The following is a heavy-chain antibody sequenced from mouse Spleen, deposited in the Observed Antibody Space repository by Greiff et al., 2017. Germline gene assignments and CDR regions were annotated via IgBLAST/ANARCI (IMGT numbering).Heavy chain of an antibody. CDR2: ISSGGSYT. V-gene: IGHV5-6*01. CDR1: GFTFSSYG. Sequence: EVQVVESGGDLVKPGGSLKLSCAASGFTFSSYGMSWVRQTPDKRLEWVATISSGGSYTYYPDSVKGRFTISRDNAKNTLYLQMSSLKSEDTAMYYCARDDYEPLFAYWGQGTLVTVSA. D-gene: IGHD2-4*01. CDR3: ARDDYEPLFAY. J-gene: IGHJ3*01.